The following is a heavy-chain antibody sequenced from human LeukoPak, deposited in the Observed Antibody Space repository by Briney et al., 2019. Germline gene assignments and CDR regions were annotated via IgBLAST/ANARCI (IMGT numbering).Heavy chain of an antibody. CDR2: INHSGST. V-gene: IGHV4-34*01. CDR3: ARGRRDTAMVQGYYYYCYGMDV. J-gene: IGHJ6*02. Sequence: SETLPLTCAVYGGSFSGYCWSWIRQPPGKGLEWIGEINHSGSTNYNPSLKSRVTISVDTSKNQFSLKPSSVTAADTAVYYCARGRRDTAMVQGYYYYCYGMDVWGQGTTVTVSS. CDR1: GGSFSGYC. D-gene: IGHD5-18*01.